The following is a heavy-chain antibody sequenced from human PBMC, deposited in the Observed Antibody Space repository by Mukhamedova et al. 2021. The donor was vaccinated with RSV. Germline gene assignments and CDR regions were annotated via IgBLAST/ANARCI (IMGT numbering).Heavy chain of an antibody. J-gene: IGHJ4*02. CDR3: ATAIPSIAAAGRGVRYDY. Sequence: RQAPGKGLEWMGGFDPEDGETIYAQKFQGRVTMTEDTSTDTAYMELSSLRSEDTAVYYCATAIPSIAAAGRGVRYDYLGQGTLVTV. CDR2: FDPEDGET. D-gene: IGHD6-13*01. V-gene: IGHV1-24*01.